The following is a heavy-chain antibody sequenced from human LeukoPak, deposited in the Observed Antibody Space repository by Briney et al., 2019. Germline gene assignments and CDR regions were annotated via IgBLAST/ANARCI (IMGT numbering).Heavy chain of an antibody. V-gene: IGHV3-30*02. CDR3: AKRIQSAMATGY. J-gene: IGHJ4*02. Sequence: GGSLRLSCAASGFTFSSYGMHWVRQAPGKGLEWVAFIRYDGTNKYYADSVKGRFTISRDNSKNTLYLQMNSLRAEDTAVYYCAKRIQSAMATGYWGQGTLVTVSS. CDR1: GFTFSSYG. D-gene: IGHD5-18*01. CDR2: IRYDGTNK.